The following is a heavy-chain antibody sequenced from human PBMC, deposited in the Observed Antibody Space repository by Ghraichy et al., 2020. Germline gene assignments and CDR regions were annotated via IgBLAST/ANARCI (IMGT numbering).Heavy chain of an antibody. V-gene: IGHV3-48*03. Sequence: GGSLRLSCEASGISFSSYEFNWVRQAPGKGLEWVSYITSSGSTMLYADSVKGRFTISRDNATKSLYLQMNSLRAEDTAVYYCAREIVMTRGDALDIWGQGTMVTVSS. CDR1: GISFSSYE. CDR3: AREIVMTRGDALDI. CDR2: ITSSGSTM. D-gene: IGHD3-16*01. J-gene: IGHJ3*02.